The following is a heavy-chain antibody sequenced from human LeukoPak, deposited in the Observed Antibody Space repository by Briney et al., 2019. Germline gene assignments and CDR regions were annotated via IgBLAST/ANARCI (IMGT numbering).Heavy chain of an antibody. D-gene: IGHD6-13*01. CDR1: GDSVSSNSAA. CDR3: AKAEDYYSSSWPRRYYFDY. V-gene: IGHV6-1*01. Sequence: SQTLSLTCAISGDSVSSNSAAWNWIRQSPSRGLEWLGRTYYRSKWYNDYAVSAKSRITINPDTSKNQFSLQLNSVTPEDTAVYYCAKAEDYYSSSWPRRYYFDYWGQGTLVTVSS. CDR2: TYYRSKWYN. J-gene: IGHJ4*02.